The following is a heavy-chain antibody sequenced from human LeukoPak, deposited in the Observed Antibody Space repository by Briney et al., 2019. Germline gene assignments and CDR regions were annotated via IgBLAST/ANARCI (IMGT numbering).Heavy chain of an antibody. Sequence: SETLSLTCAAYGGSFSGYYWSWIRQPPGKGLEWIGEINHSGSTNYNPSLKSRVTISVDTSKNQFSLKLSSVTAADTAVYYCARLPDIVVVPAAPDAFDIWGQGTMVTVSS. CDR2: INHSGST. J-gene: IGHJ3*02. V-gene: IGHV4-34*01. D-gene: IGHD2-2*01. CDR3: ARLPDIVVVPAAPDAFDI. CDR1: GGSFSGYY.